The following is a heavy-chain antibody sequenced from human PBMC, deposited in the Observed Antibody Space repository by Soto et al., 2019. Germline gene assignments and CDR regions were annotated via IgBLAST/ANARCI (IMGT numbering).Heavy chain of an antibody. Sequence: GGSLRLSCAASGFTFSSYAMNWVRQAPGQGLEWVSFISGSGGTTYYADSVKGRFTISRDKSKSTLFLQMDSLRAEDMAMYYCAKDPPSSSSNSFDIWGQGTMVTVSS. CDR3: AKDPPSSSSNSFDI. CDR1: GFTFSSYA. D-gene: IGHD2-2*01. CDR2: ISGSGGTT. J-gene: IGHJ3*02. V-gene: IGHV3-23*01.